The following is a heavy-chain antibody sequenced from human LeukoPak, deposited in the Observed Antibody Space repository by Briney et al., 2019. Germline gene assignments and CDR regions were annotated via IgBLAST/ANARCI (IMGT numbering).Heavy chain of an antibody. Sequence: SETLSLTCTVSGGSISSYYWSWIRQPPGKGLEWIGYIYYSGSTNYNPSLKSRVTISVDTSKSQFSLKLSSVSAADTAVYYCASAKTYYYYCMDVWGKGTTVTVSS. CDR1: GGSISSYY. J-gene: IGHJ6*03. CDR3: ASAKTYYYYCMDV. D-gene: IGHD4/OR15-4a*01. V-gene: IGHV4-59*01. CDR2: IYYSGST.